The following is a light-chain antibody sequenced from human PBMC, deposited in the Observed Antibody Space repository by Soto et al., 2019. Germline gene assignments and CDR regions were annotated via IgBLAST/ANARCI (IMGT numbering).Light chain of an antibody. CDR1: QSVNIY. CDR2: GAS. CDR3: QQYNKWPRT. Sequence: EIVMTQSPATLSVSPGERAPVSCRASQSVNIYLAWYQQKPGQAPRLLIFGASSRANGIPARFSGSGSGTEFTLTISNLQTEDFAVYYCQQYNKWPRTFGQGTKVEIK. J-gene: IGKJ1*01. V-gene: IGKV3-15*01.